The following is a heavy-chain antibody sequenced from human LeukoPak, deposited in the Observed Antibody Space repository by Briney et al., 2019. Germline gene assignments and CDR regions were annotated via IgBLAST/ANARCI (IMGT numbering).Heavy chain of an antibody. D-gene: IGHD5-12*01. J-gene: IGHJ6*02. V-gene: IGHV1-69*10. CDR1: GGTFSSYA. CDR3: ARASGIVATDTYYYYGMDV. CDR2: IIPILGIA. Sequence: SVKVSCKASGGTFSSYAISWVRQAPGPGLEWMGGIIPILGIANYAQKFQGRVTITADKSTSTAYMELSSLRSEDTAVYYCARASGIVATDTYYYYGMDVWGQGTTVTVSS.